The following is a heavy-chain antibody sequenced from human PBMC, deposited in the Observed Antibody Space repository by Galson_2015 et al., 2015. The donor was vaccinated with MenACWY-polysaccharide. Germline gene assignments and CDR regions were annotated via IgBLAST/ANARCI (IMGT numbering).Heavy chain of an antibody. V-gene: IGHV3-33*01. CDR2: IQYDGSKI. CDR1: GSRFSHSG. Sequence: SLRLSCAASGSRFSHSGMHWVRQAPGTGLEWVAVIQYDGSKIVYADSVKGRFTISRDNSKNPLFLEMNSLGAEDTAIYYCAREGSRIVFRAFDTWGQGTMVTVSS. D-gene: IGHD2-15*01. CDR3: AREGSRIVFRAFDT. J-gene: IGHJ3*02.